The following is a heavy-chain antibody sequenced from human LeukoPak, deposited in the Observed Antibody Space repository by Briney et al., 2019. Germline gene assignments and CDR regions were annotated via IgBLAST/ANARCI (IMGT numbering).Heavy chain of an antibody. CDR1: GYTFSAYD. Sequence: ASVKVSCKASGYTFSAYDINWVRQATGQGLEWMGWMNPNSGNTGFAQKFQGRVTMTRDTSINTAYMVLSNLRSEDTAVYYCARDHLGLTHYFDYWGQGTLVTVSS. J-gene: IGHJ4*02. CDR3: ARDHLGLTHYFDY. V-gene: IGHV1-8*01. CDR2: MNPNSGNT.